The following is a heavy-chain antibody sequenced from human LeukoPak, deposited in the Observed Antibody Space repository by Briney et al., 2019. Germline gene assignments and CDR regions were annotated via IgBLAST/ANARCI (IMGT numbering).Heavy chain of an antibody. Sequence: SETLSLTCTVSGDSISSGGYCWNWFRQHPGKGLEWIGYIYSSGGTFYNPSLKSRVTISVDTSKNQFSLKMGSVTAADTALYYCASSEAPITPPPYGMGVWGQGTKVTVSS. CDR1: GDSISSGGYC. J-gene: IGHJ6*02. D-gene: IGHD5-12*01. V-gene: IGHV4-31*03. CDR3: ASSEAPITPPPYGMGV. CDR2: IYSSGGT.